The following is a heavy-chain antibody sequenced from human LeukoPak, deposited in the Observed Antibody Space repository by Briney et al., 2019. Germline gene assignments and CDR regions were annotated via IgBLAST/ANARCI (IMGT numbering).Heavy chain of an antibody. J-gene: IGHJ4*02. V-gene: IGHV4-59*01. Sequence: KPSETLSLTCTVSGGSISSYYWSWIRQPPGKGLEWIGYIYYSGSTNYNPSLKSRVTISVDTSKNQFSLKLSSVTAADTAVYYCARAYPGFKYYFDYWGQGTLVTVSS. CDR1: GGSISSYY. CDR3: ARAYPGFKYYFDY. CDR2: IYYSGST.